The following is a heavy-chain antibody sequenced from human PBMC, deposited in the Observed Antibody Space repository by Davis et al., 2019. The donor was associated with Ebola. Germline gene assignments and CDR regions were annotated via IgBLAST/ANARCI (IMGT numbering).Heavy chain of an antibody. CDR2: ISWNSGSI. CDR3: AKDDGYCSGGSCYQFDY. CDR1: GFTFDDYA. V-gene: IGHV3-9*01. Sequence: PGGSLRLSCAASGFTFDDYAMHWVRQAPGKGLEWVSGISWNSGSIGYADSVKGRFTISRDNAKNSLYLQMNSLRAEDTALYYCAKDDGYCSGGSCYQFDYWGQGTLVTVSS. J-gene: IGHJ4*02. D-gene: IGHD2-15*01.